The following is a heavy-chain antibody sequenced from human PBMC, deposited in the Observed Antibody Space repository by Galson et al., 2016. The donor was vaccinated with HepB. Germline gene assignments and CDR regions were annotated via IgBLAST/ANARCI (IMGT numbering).Heavy chain of an antibody. Sequence: SCKASSDTFSNYAMSWVRQAPGKGLEWVSSISGSGGTTYYADSVKGRFTISRDKSKNTLYLQMNSLRGEDTAVYYCAKDLDGYTYGYSYSDHWGQGTLVTVSS. CDR2: ISGSGGTT. J-gene: IGHJ4*02. V-gene: IGHV3-23*01. D-gene: IGHD5-18*01. CDR1: SDTFSNYA. CDR3: AKDLDGYTYGYSYSDH.